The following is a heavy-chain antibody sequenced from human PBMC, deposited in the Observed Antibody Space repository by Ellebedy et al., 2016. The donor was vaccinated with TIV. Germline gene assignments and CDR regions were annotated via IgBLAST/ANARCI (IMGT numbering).Heavy chain of an antibody. Sequence: MPSETLSLTCSVSGGSISSYYWTRIRQPPGKTLEWIGYISYNGGTNYHPSLESRVTIAADASKNQLSLKLPSVTAADTAVYYCASLDSFDTDGSHVGVYYLDSWGQGALVIVSS. CDR2: ISYNGGT. CDR1: GGSISSYY. J-gene: IGHJ4*02. V-gene: IGHV4-59*08. CDR3: ASLDSFDTDGSHVGVYYLDS. D-gene: IGHD2-8*01.